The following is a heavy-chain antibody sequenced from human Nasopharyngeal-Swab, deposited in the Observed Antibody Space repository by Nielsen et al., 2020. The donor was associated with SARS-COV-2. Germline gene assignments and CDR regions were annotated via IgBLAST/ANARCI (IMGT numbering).Heavy chain of an antibody. J-gene: IGHJ4*02. CDR1: GFIFSSYW. CDR3: ARASKTGAAAGLHPFGN. D-gene: IGHD6-13*01. Sequence: GESLKISCAGSGFIFSSYWMRWARQAPGKGLEWVADMNQDGSEKRYVDSVKGRFTISRDNAQNSLSLQMNSLREEDTAIYYCARASKTGAAAGLHPFGNWGQGTLVTVSS. V-gene: IGHV3-7*04. CDR2: MNQDGSEK.